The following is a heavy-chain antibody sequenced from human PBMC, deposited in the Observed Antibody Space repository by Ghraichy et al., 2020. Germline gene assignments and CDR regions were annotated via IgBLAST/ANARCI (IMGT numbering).Heavy chain of an antibody. CDR3: AKALGSARARGVSGYYADAFDI. CDR1: GFTFSSYA. D-gene: IGHD3-22*01. V-gene: IGHV3-23*01. J-gene: IGHJ3*02. CDR2: ISGSGGST. Sequence: GGSLRLSCAASGFTFSSYAMSWVRQAPGKGLEWVSAISGSGGSTYYADSVKGRFTISRDNSKNTLYLQMNSLRAEDTAVYYCAKALGSARARGVSGYYADAFDIWGQGTMVTVSS.